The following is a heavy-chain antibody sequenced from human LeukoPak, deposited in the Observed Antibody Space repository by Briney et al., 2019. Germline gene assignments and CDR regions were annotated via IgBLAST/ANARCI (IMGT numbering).Heavy chain of an antibody. CDR2: ISWNSGSI. D-gene: IGHD6-6*01. Sequence: GGSLRLSCAASGFTFDDYAMHWVRQAPGKGLEWVSGISWNSGSIGYADSVKGRFTISRDNAKNSLYLQMNSLRAEDTALYYCAKDTSYSSSSAAFDYWGQGTLVTVSS. J-gene: IGHJ4*02. V-gene: IGHV3-9*01. CDR3: AKDTSYSSSSAAFDY. CDR1: GFTFDDYA.